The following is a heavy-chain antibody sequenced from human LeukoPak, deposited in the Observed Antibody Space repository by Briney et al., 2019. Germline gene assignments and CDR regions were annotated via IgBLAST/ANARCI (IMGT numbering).Heavy chain of an antibody. CDR2: INPNSGDT. V-gene: IGHV1-2*02. CDR3: ARGVGPRYFDL. CDR1: GYTFTGYY. Sequence: GASVKVSCKASGYTFTGYYLHWVRQTPGQGLEWMGWINPNSGDTNYAQKSQGRVTMTRDTSISTAYMELSRLRSDDTAVYYCARGVGPRYFDLWGRGTLVTVSS. J-gene: IGHJ2*01. D-gene: IGHD1-26*01.